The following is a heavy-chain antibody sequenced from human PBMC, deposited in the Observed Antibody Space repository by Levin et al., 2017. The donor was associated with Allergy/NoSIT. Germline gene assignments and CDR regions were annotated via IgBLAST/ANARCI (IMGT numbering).Heavy chain of an antibody. CDR2: IYWDDDK. D-gene: IGHD5-24*01. V-gene: IGHV2-5*02. CDR1: GFSLSTSGVG. Sequence: HSQTLSLTCTFSGFSLSTSGVGVGWIRQPPGKALEWLALIYWDDDKRYSPSLKSRLTITKDTSKNQVVLTMTNMDPVDTATYYCAHSDIRDGYNWRYYFDYWGQGTLVTVSS. CDR3: AHSDIRDGYNWRYYFDY. J-gene: IGHJ4*02.